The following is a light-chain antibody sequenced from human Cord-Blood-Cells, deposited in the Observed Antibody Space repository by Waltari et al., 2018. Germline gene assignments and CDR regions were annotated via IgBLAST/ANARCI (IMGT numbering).Light chain of an antibody. CDR3: SSYTSSSNVV. CDR1: SSDVGGSNY. Sequence: QSALTQPASVSGSPGPSITISCTGPSSDVGGSNYVPWYQQHPGKAPKLMIYDVSNRPSGVSNRFSGSKSGNTASLTISGLQAEDEADYYCSSYTSSSNVVFGGGTKLTVL. J-gene: IGLJ2*01. V-gene: IGLV2-14*01. CDR2: DVS.